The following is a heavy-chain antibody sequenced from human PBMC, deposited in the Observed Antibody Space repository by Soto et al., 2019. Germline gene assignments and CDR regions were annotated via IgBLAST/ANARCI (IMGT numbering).Heavy chain of an antibody. CDR2: IGSSGSFI. J-gene: IGHJ4*02. Sequence: PGGSLRLSCAASGFTFSSFSMNWVRQAPGRGLEWVASIGSSGSFIYYADSLKGRFTISRDNAKNSLYLQMNSLRAEGTAVYYCARLFDRSGFYFFDYWGQGTPVTVSS. CDR3: ARLFDRSGFYFFDY. D-gene: IGHD6-19*01. CDR1: GFTFSSFS. V-gene: IGHV3-21*04.